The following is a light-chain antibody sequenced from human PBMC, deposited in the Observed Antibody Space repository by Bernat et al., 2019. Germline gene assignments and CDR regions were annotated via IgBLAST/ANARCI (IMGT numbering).Light chain of an antibody. Sequence: DIQMTQSPSSLSASVGDRVTITCRASQSISNYLNWYQQKPGKAPKFLIYAASSLADGVPSRFTGSGSGTEFTLTISSLQPEDSAAYYCQQNYSTPWTFGQGTKVEIK. CDR2: AAS. V-gene: IGKV1-39*01. J-gene: IGKJ1*01. CDR1: QSISNY. CDR3: QQNYSTPWT.